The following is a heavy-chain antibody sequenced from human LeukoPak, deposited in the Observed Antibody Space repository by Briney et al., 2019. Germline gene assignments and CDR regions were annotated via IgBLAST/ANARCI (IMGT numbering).Heavy chain of an antibody. D-gene: IGHD3-22*01. CDR2: IKQDGSEK. J-gene: IGHJ4*02. Sequence: PGGSLRLSCAASGFTFSSYWMSWVRQAPGKGLEWVANIKQDGSEKYYVDSVKGRFTISRDNAKNSLYLQMNSLRAEDTAVYYCARDWYYYDSSGYLGGQGTLVTVSS. V-gene: IGHV3-7*01. CDR3: ARDWYYYDSSGYL. CDR1: GFTFSSYW.